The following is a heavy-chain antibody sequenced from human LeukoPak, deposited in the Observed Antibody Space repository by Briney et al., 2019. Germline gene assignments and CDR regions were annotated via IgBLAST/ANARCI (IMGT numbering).Heavy chain of an antibody. D-gene: IGHD1-26*01. J-gene: IGHJ4*02. Sequence: ASVKVSCKASGYTFTGYYMHWVRQAPGQGLEWMGWISAYNGNTNYAQKLQGRVTMTTDTSTSTAYMELRSLRSDDTAVYYCARDSSGSYFEVTDFDYWGQGTLVTVSS. CDR1: GYTFTGYY. V-gene: IGHV1-18*04. CDR2: ISAYNGNT. CDR3: ARDSSGSYFEVTDFDY.